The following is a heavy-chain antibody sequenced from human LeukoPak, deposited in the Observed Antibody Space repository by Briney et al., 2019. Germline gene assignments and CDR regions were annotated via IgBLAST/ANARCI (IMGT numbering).Heavy chain of an antibody. V-gene: IGHV1-18*01. CDR2: ISAYNGNT. CDR1: GYTFTSYG. CDR3: AREGELGYCSSTSCPENYYYYGMDV. J-gene: IGHJ6*02. Sequence: RASVKVSCKASGYTFTSYGISWVRQAPGQGLEWMGWISAYNGNTNYAQKLQGRVTITADKSTSTAYMELSSLRSEDTAVYYCAREGELGYCSSTSCPENYYYYGMDVWGQGTTVTVSS. D-gene: IGHD2-2*01.